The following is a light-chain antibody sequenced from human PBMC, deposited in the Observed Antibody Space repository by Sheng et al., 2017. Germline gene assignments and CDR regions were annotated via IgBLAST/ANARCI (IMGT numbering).Light chain of an antibody. J-gene: IGKJ3*01. CDR2: GAS. V-gene: IGKV3-15*01. Sequence: EIVMTQSPATLSVSPGERATLSCRASQSVSSNLAWYQQKPGQAPRLLIYGASTRATGIPARFSGSGSGTEFTLTISSLQPDDFATYYCQQFSTFPFTFGPGTKVDIK. CDR1: QSVSSN. CDR3: QQFSTFPFT.